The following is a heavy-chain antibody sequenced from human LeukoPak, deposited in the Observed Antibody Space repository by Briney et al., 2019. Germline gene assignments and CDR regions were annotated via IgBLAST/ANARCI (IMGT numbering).Heavy chain of an antibody. CDR3: ARDLGVVRGVIMAWFDP. CDR1: GYTFTGYY. D-gene: IGHD3-10*01. Sequence: ASVKVSCKASGYTFTGYYMHWVRQAPGQGLEWMGWINPNSGGTNYAQKLQGRVTMTTDTSTSTAYMELRSLRSDDTAVYYCARDLGVVRGVIMAWFDPWGQGTLVTVSS. J-gene: IGHJ5*02. V-gene: IGHV1-2*02. CDR2: INPNSGGT.